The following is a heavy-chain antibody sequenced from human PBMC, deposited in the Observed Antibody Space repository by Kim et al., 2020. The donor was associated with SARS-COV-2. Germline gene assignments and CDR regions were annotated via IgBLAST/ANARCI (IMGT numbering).Heavy chain of an antibody. J-gene: IGHJ4*02. CDR3: ARSFSGHAGLDF. D-gene: IGHD5-12*01. Sequence: ASVKVSCKASGYTFTSYYIHWVREAPGQGREWMGIINPGDGSATFSQRFQGRVAMTSDSSASTVYMDLRSLTYADAGCYYCARSFSGHAGLDFWGQGTLV. V-gene: IGHV1-46*01. CDR2: INPGDGSA. CDR1: GYTFTSYY.